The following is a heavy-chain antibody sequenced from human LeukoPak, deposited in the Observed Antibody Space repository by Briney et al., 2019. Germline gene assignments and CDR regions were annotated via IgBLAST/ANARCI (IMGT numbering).Heavy chain of an antibody. CDR3: AVFNYYDSSGYPKFDY. CDR2: INPNSGGT. CDR1: GYTFTSYY. V-gene: IGHV1-2*06. D-gene: IGHD3-22*01. J-gene: IGHJ4*02. Sequence: ASVKVSCKASGYTFTSYYMHWVRQAPGQGLEWMGRINPNSGGTNYAQKFQGRVTMTRDTSISTAYMELSRLRSDDTAVYYCAVFNYYDSSGYPKFDYWGQGTLVTVSS.